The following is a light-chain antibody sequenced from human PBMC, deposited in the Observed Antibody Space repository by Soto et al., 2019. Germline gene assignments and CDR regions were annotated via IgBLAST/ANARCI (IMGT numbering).Light chain of an antibody. V-gene: IGKV1-5*03. CDR3: QQYNTYPT. CDR2: KAS. CDR1: QRISTW. J-gene: IGKJ3*01. Sequence: DIQMTQSPSTLSASIGDRVTITCRASQRISTWLAWYQQKPGKAPNLLIYKASTLESGVPSRFSGNGSGTEFTLTISSLQPDDFATYYCQQYNTYPTFGPGTKVDIK.